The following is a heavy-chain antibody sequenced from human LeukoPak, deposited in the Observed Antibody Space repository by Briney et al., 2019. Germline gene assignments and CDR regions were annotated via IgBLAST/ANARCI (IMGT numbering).Heavy chain of an antibody. Sequence: GGSLRLSCAASGFTLSSYEMNWVRQAPGKGLEWISYISSGSSTIFYAGSVKGRFTISRDNAENSLYLQMNSLRAEDTAVYYCAKVRVGHSPGYYYGNDAFDIWGQGTMVTVSS. V-gene: IGHV3-48*03. J-gene: IGHJ3*02. CDR1: GFTLSSYE. CDR2: ISSGSSTI. CDR3: AKVRVGHSPGYYYGNDAFDI. D-gene: IGHD3-22*01.